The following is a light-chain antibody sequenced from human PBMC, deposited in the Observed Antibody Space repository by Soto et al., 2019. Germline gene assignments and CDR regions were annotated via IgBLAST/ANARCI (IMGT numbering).Light chain of an antibody. Sequence: EMFVTHSPFTLSLSPGDRATLSCRASQSVSNDYVAWVQQKPGQTPRLLIYSVSSRATGIPDRFSGSGSGTDFTLTIRRLEPPDSALSHCMTHGRSMWTFGQGKKVDIK. J-gene: IGKJ1*01. CDR1: QSVSNDY. CDR2: SVS. CDR3: MTHGRSMWT. V-gene: IGKV3-20*01.